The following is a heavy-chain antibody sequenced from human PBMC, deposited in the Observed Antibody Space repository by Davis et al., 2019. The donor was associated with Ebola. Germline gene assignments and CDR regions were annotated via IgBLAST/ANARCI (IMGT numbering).Heavy chain of an antibody. V-gene: IGHV3-30*18. D-gene: IGHD1-26*01. J-gene: IGHJ4*02. CDR1: GFTFSSYG. CDR2: ISYDGSNK. Sequence: GESLKISCAASGFTFSSYGMHWVRQAPGKGLEWVAVISYDGSNKYYADSVKGRFTISRDNSKNTLYLQMNSLRAEDTAVYYCAKTQELHFDYWGQGTLVTVSS. CDR3: AKTQELHFDY.